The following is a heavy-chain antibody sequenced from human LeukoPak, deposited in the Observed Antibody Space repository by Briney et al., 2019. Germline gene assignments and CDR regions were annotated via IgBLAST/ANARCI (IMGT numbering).Heavy chain of an antibody. V-gene: IGHV3-74*01. CDR3: ARASRSAFDY. CDR2: INSDGSST. D-gene: IGHD1-26*01. J-gene: IGHJ4*02. CDR1: GFTFSSYW. Sequence: GGSLRLSCAASGFTFSSYWMHWVRQAPGKGLVWVSRINSDGSSTGYADSVKGRFTISGDNAKSTLYLQMNSLRAEDTAVYYCARASRSAFDYWGQGTLVTVSS.